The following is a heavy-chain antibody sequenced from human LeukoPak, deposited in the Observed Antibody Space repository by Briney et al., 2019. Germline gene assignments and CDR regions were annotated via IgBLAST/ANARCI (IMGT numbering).Heavy chain of an antibody. CDR1: GGSFGGYY. CDR2: INHSGST. CDR3: ARANQWLVRSWFDP. Sequence: SETLSLTCAVYGGSFGGYYWSWIRQPPGKGLEWIGEINHSGSTNYNPSLKSRVTISVDTSKNQFSLKLSSVTAADTAVYYCARANQWLVRSWFDPWGQGTLVTVSS. D-gene: IGHD6-19*01. J-gene: IGHJ5*02. V-gene: IGHV4-34*01.